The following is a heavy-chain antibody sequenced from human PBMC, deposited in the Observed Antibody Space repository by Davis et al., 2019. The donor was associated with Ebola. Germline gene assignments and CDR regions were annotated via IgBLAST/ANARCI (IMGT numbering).Heavy chain of an antibody. J-gene: IGHJ4*02. V-gene: IGHV3-7*01. D-gene: IGHD1-7*01. Sequence: GESLKISCAASGFTFSSYWMSWVRQAPGKGLEWVANIKQDGSEKYYVDSVKGRFTISRDNAKNSLYLQMNSLRAEDTAVYYCARDRLRYNWNYAFDYWGQGTLVTVSS. CDR1: GFTFSSYW. CDR3: ARDRLRYNWNYAFDY. CDR2: IKQDGSEK.